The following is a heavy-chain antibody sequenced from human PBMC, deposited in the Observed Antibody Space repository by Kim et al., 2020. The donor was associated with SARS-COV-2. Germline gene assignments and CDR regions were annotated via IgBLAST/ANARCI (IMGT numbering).Heavy chain of an antibody. CDR2: INPSAGST. Sequence: ASVKVSCTASGYTFTSYYIHWVRQAPGQGLEWMGIINPSAGSTSYAQKFKGRLTMSRDTSTNTVYMELNSLEYGDTALYFCAREVWSIGAEGFNRNYCDMDVWGQGTTVTVSS. J-gene: IGHJ6*02. V-gene: IGHV1-46*01. CDR1: GYTFTSYY. D-gene: IGHD6-13*01. CDR3: AREVWSIGAEGFNRNYCDMDV.